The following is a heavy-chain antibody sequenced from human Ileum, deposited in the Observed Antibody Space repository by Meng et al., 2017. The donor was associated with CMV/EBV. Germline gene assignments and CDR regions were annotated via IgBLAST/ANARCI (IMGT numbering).Heavy chain of an antibody. D-gene: IGHD2-2*01. J-gene: IGHJ3*02. V-gene: IGHV3-13*03. CDR2: IGTAGDT. CDR1: FTFSSYD. Sequence: FTFSSYDMHWVRQATGKGLEWVSAIGTAGDTYYPGSVKGQFTISRENAKNSLYLQMNSLRAEDTALYHCARARYCSSTSCYFDAFDIWGQGTMVTVSS. CDR3: ARARYCSSTSCYFDAFDI.